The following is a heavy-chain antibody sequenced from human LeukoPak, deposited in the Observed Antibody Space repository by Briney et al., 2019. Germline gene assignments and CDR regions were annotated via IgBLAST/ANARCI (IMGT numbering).Heavy chain of an antibody. J-gene: IGHJ4*02. CDR1: GDSISSSPYY. CDR2: IYYTGST. D-gene: IGHD6-19*01. CDR3: ARRYSYSSLPDY. Sequence: PSETLSLTCTVSGDSISSSPYYWGWIRQPPGKGLEWIGSIYYTGSTYYNPSLKSRVTISVDTSKNQSSLKLSSVTAADTAVYYCARRYSYSSLPDYWGQGTLVTVSS. V-gene: IGHV4-39*01.